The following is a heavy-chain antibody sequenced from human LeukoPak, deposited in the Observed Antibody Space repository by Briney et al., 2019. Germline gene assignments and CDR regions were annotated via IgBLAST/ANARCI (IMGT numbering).Heavy chain of an antibody. CDR1: VFTFTNYA. D-gene: IGHD3-22*01. J-gene: IGHJ4*02. V-gene: IGHV3-23*01. CDR3: AKDFREWVVVRSFDY. CDR2: INASGGSR. Sequence: GGALRLSCAPSVFTFTNYAMSWVRPAPRKELEWVSGINASGGSRYFADSVKGRFTISRDNSKNTLYLQMNSLRAEDTAVYYCAKDFREWVVVRSFDYWGQGTLVTVSS.